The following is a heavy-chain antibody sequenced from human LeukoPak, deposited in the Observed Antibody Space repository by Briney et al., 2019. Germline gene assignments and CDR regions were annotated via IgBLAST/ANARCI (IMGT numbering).Heavy chain of an antibody. CDR3: ARVQYCSGGSCYSGWFDP. CDR2: IYYSGST. Sequence: SETLSLTCTVSGGSISDYYWSWVRQPPGKGLEWIGYIYYSGSTNYNPSLKSRVTMSVDTSKNQFSLKLSSVTAADTAVYYCARVQYCSGGSCYSGWFDPWGQGTLVTVSS. CDR1: GGSISDYY. J-gene: IGHJ5*02. V-gene: IGHV4-59*08. D-gene: IGHD2-15*01.